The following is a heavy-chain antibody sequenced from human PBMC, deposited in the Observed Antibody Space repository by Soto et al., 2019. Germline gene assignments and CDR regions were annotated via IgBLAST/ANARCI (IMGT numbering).Heavy chain of an antibody. Sequence: ASVKVSCKAPGDTFTSYYIHWVRQAPGHGLEWMGWVNPNSGSTSYAQTLQGRITMTTDTSTSTAYMELRSLRSDDTAVYYCARYSSGWYDAFDIWGQGTMVTVS. D-gene: IGHD6-19*01. V-gene: IGHV1-18*04. CDR3: ARYSSGWYDAFDI. J-gene: IGHJ3*02. CDR1: GDTFTSYY. CDR2: VNPNSGST.